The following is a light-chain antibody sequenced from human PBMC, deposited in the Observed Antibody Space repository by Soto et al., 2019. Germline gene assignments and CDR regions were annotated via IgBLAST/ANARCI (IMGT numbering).Light chain of an antibody. J-gene: IGLJ3*02. V-gene: IGLV2-14*01. CDR2: EVN. CDR1: SGDVFAYNY. Sequence: QSVLTQPASVSGSPGQSITISCTGTSGDVFAYNYVSWYQQYPGKASKLMIYEVNNRPSGVSYRFSGSKSGNTASLTISGLQAEDEADYYCSSYTDRSTNTWVFGGGTKLTVL. CDR3: SSYTDRSTNTWV.